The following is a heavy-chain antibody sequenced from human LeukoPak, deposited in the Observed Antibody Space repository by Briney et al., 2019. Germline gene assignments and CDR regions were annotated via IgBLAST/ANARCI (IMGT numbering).Heavy chain of an antibody. V-gene: IGHV1-2*02. CDR2: INPQSGAT. CDR3: ARGGGDSGLYFAY. CDR1: GYSFTGFY. J-gene: IGHJ4*02. D-gene: IGHD5-12*01. Sequence: GASVKVSCKASGYSFTGFYIHWVRQAPGQGLEWMAWINPQSGATNYAQKFKGRITTTRDMSITTAYMEMTTLRSDDTAVYYCARGGGDSGLYFAYWGQRTLVTVSS.